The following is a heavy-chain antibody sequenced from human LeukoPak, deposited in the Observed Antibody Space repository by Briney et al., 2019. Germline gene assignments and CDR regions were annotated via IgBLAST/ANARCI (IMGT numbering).Heavy chain of an antibody. J-gene: IGHJ4*02. CDR3: ARVFSGTYLNYHHFDY. D-gene: IGHD1-26*01. Sequence: GGSLRLSCAASGFTFSSYWMNWVRQAPGKGLEWVSSISTSSSYIYYADSVKGRFTVSRNNAKNSLYLQMDSLRAEDTAVYYCARVFSGTYLNYHHFDYWGQGTLVTVSS. V-gene: IGHV3-21*01. CDR2: ISTSSSYI. CDR1: GFTFSSYW.